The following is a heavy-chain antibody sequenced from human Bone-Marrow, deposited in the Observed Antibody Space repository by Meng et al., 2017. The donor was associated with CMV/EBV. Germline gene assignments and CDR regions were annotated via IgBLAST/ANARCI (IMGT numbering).Heavy chain of an antibody. Sequence: SESLSLTCAVYGGSFSGYYWSWIRQPPGKGLEWIGEINHSGSTNYNPSLKSGVTISVDTSKNQSSLKLSSVAAADTAVYYCARGKSRFDPWGQGTLVTVSS. CDR3: ARGKSRFDP. CDR2: INHSGST. J-gene: IGHJ5*02. CDR1: GGSFSGYY. V-gene: IGHV4-34*01.